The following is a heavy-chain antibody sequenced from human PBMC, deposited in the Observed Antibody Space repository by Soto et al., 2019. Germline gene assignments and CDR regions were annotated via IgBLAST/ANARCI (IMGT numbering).Heavy chain of an antibody. V-gene: IGHV1-2*04. J-gene: IGHJ6*02. D-gene: IGHD2-15*01. CDR3: AREGAATANYGMDV. CDR1: GYTFTDYY. CDR2: DNPNSGGT. Sequence: QVQLVQSGAEVKKPGASVKVSCKASGYTFTDYYIHWVRQAPGQGLEWMGWDNPNSGGTNYAQKFQGWVTMTRDTSISTVYIELSSLKSDDMAVYYCAREGAATANYGMDVWGQGTTVTVSS.